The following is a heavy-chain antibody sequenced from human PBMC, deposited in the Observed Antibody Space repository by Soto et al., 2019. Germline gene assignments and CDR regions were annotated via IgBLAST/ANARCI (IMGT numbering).Heavy chain of an antibody. Sequence: PVGSLRLSCAASGFTFSGSAMHWVRQASGKGLEWVGRIRSKTNSHATAYSASVKGRFTISRDDSKNTAYLQMNSLKTEDTAVYYCTKGGYTSGWYSDYWGHGTLVTVSS. J-gene: IGHJ4*01. CDR1: GFTFSGSA. CDR3: TKGGYTSGWYSDY. V-gene: IGHV3-73*01. D-gene: IGHD6-19*01. CDR2: IRSKTNSHAT.